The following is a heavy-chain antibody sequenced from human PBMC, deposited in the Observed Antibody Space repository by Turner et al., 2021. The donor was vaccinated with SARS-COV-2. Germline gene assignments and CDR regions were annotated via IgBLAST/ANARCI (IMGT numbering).Heavy chain of an antibody. D-gene: IGHD3-10*01. CDR2: IYYRGST. CDR3: ARELTNNGFDP. V-gene: IGHV4-59*01. CDR1: GASISSYY. Sequence: QVLLQASGPGLVQPSETLSLTCTVSGASISSYYWAWIRQPPGKRLEWIGYIYYRGSTNYNPSLKSRVTISVDTSKNQFSLKLTSVTAADTAVYFCARELTNNGFDPWGQGTLVTVSS. J-gene: IGHJ5*02.